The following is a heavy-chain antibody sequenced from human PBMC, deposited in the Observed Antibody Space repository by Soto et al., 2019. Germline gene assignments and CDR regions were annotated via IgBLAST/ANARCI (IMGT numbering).Heavy chain of an antibody. J-gene: IGHJ4*02. D-gene: IGHD5-12*01. Sequence: SETLSLTCTVSGGSISSYYWSWIRQPPGKGLEWIGYIYYSGSTNYNPSLKSRVTISVDTSKNQFSLKLSSVTAADTAVYYGARSAGWISLRPGGATITPADYWGQGTLVTVSS. CDR3: ARSAGWISLRPGGATITPADY. CDR1: GGSISSYY. CDR2: IYYSGST. V-gene: IGHV4-59*01.